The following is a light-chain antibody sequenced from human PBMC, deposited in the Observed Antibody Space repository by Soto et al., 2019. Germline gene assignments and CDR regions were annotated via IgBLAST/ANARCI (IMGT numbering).Light chain of an antibody. CDR2: GAS. Sequence: EIVLTQSPGTLSLSPGERATLSCRASQSVSSNYLAWYRQKPGQAPRLLIYGASSRASGIPDRFSGSGSGTDFILTISRLEPEDFAVYYCQQRSNWPPKFGQGTKVDIK. CDR3: QQRSNWPPK. V-gene: IGKV3D-20*02. J-gene: IGKJ1*01. CDR1: QSVSSNY.